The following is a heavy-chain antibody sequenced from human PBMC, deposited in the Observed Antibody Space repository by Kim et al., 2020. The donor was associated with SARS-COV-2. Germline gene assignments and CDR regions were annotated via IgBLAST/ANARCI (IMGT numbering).Heavy chain of an antibody. J-gene: IGHJ4*02. V-gene: IGHV3-30*02. CDR3: ANRGFDY. CDR2: DGSNT. Sequence: DGSNTYYADSVKGRFTIARDNSKNTLYLQMTSLRAEDTAVYYCANRGFDYWGQGTLVTVSS.